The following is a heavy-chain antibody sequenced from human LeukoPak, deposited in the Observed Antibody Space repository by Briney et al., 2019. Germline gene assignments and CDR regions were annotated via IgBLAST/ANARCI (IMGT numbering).Heavy chain of an antibody. CDR3: AKARGVAGPYYFDY. Sequence: GGSLRLSCAASGFAFSSYAMSWVRQAPGRGLEWVSAISGSGGSTYYADSVKGRFTISRDNSKNTLYLQMNSLRAEDTAVYYCAKARGVAGPYYFDYWGQGTLVTVSS. D-gene: IGHD6-19*01. CDR1: GFAFSSYA. V-gene: IGHV3-23*01. CDR2: ISGSGGST. J-gene: IGHJ4*02.